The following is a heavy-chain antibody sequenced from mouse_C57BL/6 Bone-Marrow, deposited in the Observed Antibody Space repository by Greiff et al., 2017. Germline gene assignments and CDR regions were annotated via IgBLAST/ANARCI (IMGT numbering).Heavy chain of an antibody. Sequence: VQLKESGPGLVAPSQSLSITCTVSGFSFTSYGVDWVRQPPGKGLEWLGVIWGGGSPNYNSALMSRLSISKDNSKSQVFLKMNSLQTADTAMYYCANYYGSSSYYAMYYWGQGTSVTVSS. CDR2: IWGGGSP. CDR3: ANYYGSSSYYAMYY. D-gene: IGHD1-1*01. CDR1: GFSFTSYG. J-gene: IGHJ4*01. V-gene: IGHV2-9*01.